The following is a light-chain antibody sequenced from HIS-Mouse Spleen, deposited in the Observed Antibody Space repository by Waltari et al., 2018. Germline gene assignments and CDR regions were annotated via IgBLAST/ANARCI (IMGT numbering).Light chain of an antibody. Sequence: AIRMTQSPFSLSASTGDRVTITCRARQGISSYLAWYQQKPGKAPKLLIYAASTLQSGVPSRFSGSGSGTDFTLTISCLQSEDFATYYCQQYYSYPFTFGPGTKVDIK. V-gene: IGKV1-8*01. CDR1: QGISSY. CDR3: QQYYSYPFT. CDR2: AAS. J-gene: IGKJ3*01.